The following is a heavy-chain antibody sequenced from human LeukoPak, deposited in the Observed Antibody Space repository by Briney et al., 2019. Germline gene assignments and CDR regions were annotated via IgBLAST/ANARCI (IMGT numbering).Heavy chain of an antibody. J-gene: IGHJ6*02. CDR2: ISYDGSNK. Sequence: GGSLRLSCAASGFTFSSYGMHWVRQAPGKGLEWMAVISYDGSNKYYADSVKGRFTISRDNSKNTLYLQMNSLRAEDTAVYYCAKETDYDFWSQGYGMDVWGQGTTVTVSS. CDR1: GFTFSSYG. V-gene: IGHV3-30*18. D-gene: IGHD3-3*01. CDR3: AKETDYDFWSQGYGMDV.